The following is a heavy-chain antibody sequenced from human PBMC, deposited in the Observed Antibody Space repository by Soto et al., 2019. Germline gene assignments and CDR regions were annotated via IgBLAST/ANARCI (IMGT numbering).Heavy chain of an antibody. D-gene: IGHD2-2*01. CDR2: ISGSGGST. V-gene: IGHV3-23*01. CDR1: GFTFSSYA. J-gene: IGHJ4*02. CDR3: ANDVVVPAARYYFDY. Sequence: EVQLLEAGGGLVQPGGSLRLSCAASGFTFSSYAMSWVRQAPGKGLEWVSAISGSGGSTYYADSVKGRFTISRDNSKNTLYLQMNSLRAEDTAVYYCANDVVVPAARYYFDYWGQGTLVTVSS.